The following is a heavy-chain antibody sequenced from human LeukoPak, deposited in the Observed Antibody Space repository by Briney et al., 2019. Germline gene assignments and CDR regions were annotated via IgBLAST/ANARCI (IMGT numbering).Heavy chain of an antibody. CDR1: GFTFSSYS. D-gene: IGHD3-10*01. CDR3: ARSITMVRGVIMAYYYYGMDV. V-gene: IGHV3-21*01. Sequence: GGSLRLSCAASGFTFSSYSMNWVRQAPGKGLEWVSSISSSSSYIYYADSVKGRFTISRDNSKNTLYLQMNSLRAEDTAVYYCARSITMVRGVIMAYYYYGMDVWGKGTTVTVSS. J-gene: IGHJ6*04. CDR2: ISSSSSYI.